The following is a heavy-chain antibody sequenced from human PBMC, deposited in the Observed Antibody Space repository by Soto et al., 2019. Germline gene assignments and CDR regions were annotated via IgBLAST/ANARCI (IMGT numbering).Heavy chain of an antibody. CDR2: INAGNGNT. CDR1: GYTFTSYA. D-gene: IGHD3-10*01. J-gene: IGHJ6*02. V-gene: IGHV1-3*05. CDR3: ARDPSLGFGELAHGMDV. Sequence: QVQLVQSGAEEKKPGASVKVSCKASGYTFTSYAMHWVRQAPGQRLEWMGWINAGNGNTKYSQKFQGRVTITSDTSERPAYIELSSLRSEDTAVYYCARDPSLGFGELAHGMDVWGQGTTVTVSS.